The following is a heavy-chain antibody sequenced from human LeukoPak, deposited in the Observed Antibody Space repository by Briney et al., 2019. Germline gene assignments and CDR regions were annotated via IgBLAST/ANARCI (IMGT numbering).Heavy chain of an antibody. CDR3: AKGPTYYDILTGSFGVDY. D-gene: IGHD3-9*01. V-gene: IGHV3-7*01. Sequence: PGESLRLSCAASGFTFSSYWMSWVRQAPGKGLEWVANIKQDGSEKYYVDSVKGRFTISRDNAKNELFLQMNSLRAEDTAVYYCAKGPTYYDILTGSFGVDYWGQGTLVTVSS. CDR1: GFTFSSYW. J-gene: IGHJ4*02. CDR2: IKQDGSEK.